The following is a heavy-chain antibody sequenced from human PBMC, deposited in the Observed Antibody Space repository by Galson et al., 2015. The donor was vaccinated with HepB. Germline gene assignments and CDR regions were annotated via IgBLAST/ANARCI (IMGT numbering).Heavy chain of an antibody. V-gene: IGHV3-7*03. CDR2: IKQDGSEK. CDR3: ARDLYYDSSGYY. J-gene: IGHJ4*02. D-gene: IGHD3-22*01. CDR1: GFTFSSYW. Sequence: SLRLSCAASGFTFSSYWMSWVRQAPGKGLEWVANIKQDGSEKYYVDSVRGRFTISRDNAKNSLYLQMNSLRAEDTAVYYCARDLYYDSSGYYWGQGTLVTVSS.